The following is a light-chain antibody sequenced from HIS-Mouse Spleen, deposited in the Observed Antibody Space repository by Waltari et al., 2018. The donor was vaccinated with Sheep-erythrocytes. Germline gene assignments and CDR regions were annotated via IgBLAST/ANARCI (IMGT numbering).Light chain of an antibody. CDR1: QGISSA. V-gene: IGKV1D-13*01. J-gene: IGKJ1*01. CDR2: DAS. Sequence: AIQLTQSPSSLSASVGDRVTITCRASQGISSALAWYQQKPGKAPMLLIYDASSWESGVPSSFSGSGSESDFTLTIRSLQPEDFATYYCHQFNNYPRTFGQGTKVEIK. CDR3: HQFNNYPRT.